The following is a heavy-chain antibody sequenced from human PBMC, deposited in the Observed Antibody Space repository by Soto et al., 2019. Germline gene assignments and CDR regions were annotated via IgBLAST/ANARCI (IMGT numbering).Heavy chain of an antibody. CDR3: AIAGSDDDDAFDI. CDR2: IFSNDEK. J-gene: IGHJ3*02. Sequence: QVTLKESGPVLVKPTETLTLTCTVYGFSLSNARMGVSWIRQPPGKALEWLAHIFSNDEKSYSTSLKSRLTSAKDTSKSQVVLTMTNMDPVDTATYYCAIAGSDDDDAFDIWGQGTMVTVSS. D-gene: IGHD3-10*01. V-gene: IGHV2-26*01. CDR1: GFSLSNARMG.